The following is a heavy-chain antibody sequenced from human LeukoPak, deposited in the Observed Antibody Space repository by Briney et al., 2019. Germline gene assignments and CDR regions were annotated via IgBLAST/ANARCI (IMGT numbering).Heavy chain of an antibody. D-gene: IGHD1-26*01. CDR3: AGGYSGNRCDY. V-gene: IGHV3-74*01. Sequence: GGSLRLSCAASGFTFSNYWMHWVRQAPGEGPVWVSRIKSDGSTTNYADSVKGRFTISRDNAKNTLYLQMNGLRVEDTAVYYCAGGYSGNRCDYWGQGTLVTVSS. J-gene: IGHJ4*02. CDR1: GFTFSNYW. CDR2: IKSDGSTT.